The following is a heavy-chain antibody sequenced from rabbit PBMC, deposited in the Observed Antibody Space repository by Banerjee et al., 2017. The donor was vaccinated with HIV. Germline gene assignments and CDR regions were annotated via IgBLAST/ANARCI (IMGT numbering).Heavy chain of an antibody. V-gene: IGHV1S40*01. CDR3: TREGL. D-gene: IGHD3-1*01. CDR2: IYAGSSGST. J-gene: IGHJ6*01. CDR1: GFSFSSSYY. Sequence: QSLEESGGDLVKPGASLTLTCTASGFSFSSSYYMCWVRQAPGKGLEWIACIYAGSSGSTYYASWAKGRFTISKTSSTTVTLQMTSLTAADTATYFCTREGLWGQGTLV.